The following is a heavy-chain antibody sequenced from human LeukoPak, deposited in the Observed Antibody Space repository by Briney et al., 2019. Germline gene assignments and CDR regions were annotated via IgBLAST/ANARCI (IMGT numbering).Heavy chain of an antibody. V-gene: IGHV3-23*01. CDR3: AKDQGWFGELFIKYYFDY. D-gene: IGHD3-10*01. Sequence: GGSLRLSCAASGFTFSSYAMSWVRQAPGKGLEWVSAISGSGGSTYYADSVKGRFTISRDNSKNTLYLQMNSLRAEDTAVYYCAKDQGWFGELFIKYYFDYWGQGTLVTVSS. J-gene: IGHJ4*02. CDR1: GFTFSSYA. CDR2: ISGSGGST.